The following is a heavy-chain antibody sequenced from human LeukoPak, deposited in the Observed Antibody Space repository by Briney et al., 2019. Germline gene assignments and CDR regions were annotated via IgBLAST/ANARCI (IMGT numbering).Heavy chain of an antibody. J-gene: IGHJ4*02. V-gene: IGHV3-20*04. CDR2: INWNGGST. CDR3: ARDPTYGSGSYYRTDHPFFDY. Sequence: GGSLRLSCAASGFTFDDYGMSWVRQAPGKGLEWVSGINWNGGSTGYADSVKGRFTISRDNSKNTLYLQMNSLRAEDTAVYYCARDPTYGSGSYYRTDHPFFDYWGQGTLVTVSS. D-gene: IGHD3-10*01. CDR1: GFTFDDYG.